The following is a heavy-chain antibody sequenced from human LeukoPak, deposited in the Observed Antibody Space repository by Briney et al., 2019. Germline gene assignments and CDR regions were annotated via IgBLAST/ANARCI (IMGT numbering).Heavy chain of an antibody. D-gene: IGHD5-18*01. CDR1: GGSISSSSYY. Sequence: SETLSLTCTVSGGSISSSSYYWGWIRQPPGKGLEWIGEINHSGSTNYNPSLKSRVTISVDTSKNQFSLKLSSVTAADTAVYYCAREYGDTAMGAGYWGQGTLVTVSS. CDR3: AREYGDTAMGAGY. J-gene: IGHJ4*02. V-gene: IGHV4-39*07. CDR2: INHSGST.